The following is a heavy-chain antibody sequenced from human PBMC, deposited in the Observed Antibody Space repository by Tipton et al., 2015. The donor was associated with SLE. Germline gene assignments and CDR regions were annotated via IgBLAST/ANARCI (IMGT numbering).Heavy chain of an antibody. Sequence: GSLRLSCAAPGFTFSSYWMSWVRQAPGKGLEWVANIKQDGSEKYYVDSVKGRFTISRDNAKNSLYLQMNSLRAEDTAVYYCARDLPWFDPWGQGTLVTVSS. CDR3: ARDLPWFDP. V-gene: IGHV3-7*01. CDR1: GFTFSSYW. J-gene: IGHJ5*02. CDR2: IKQDGSEK.